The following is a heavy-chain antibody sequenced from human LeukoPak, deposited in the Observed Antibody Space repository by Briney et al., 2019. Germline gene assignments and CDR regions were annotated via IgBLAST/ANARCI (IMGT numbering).Heavy chain of an antibody. CDR1: GYTFTDYY. Sequence: GASVKVSCKASGYTFTDYYMHWVQQAPGKGLEWMGRVDPEDGETIYAEKFQGRVTITADTSTDTAYMELSSLRSEDTAVYYCATERVAAAADLDYWGQGTLVTVSS. CDR2: VDPEDGET. V-gene: IGHV1-69-2*01. J-gene: IGHJ4*02. D-gene: IGHD6-13*01. CDR3: ATERVAAAADLDY.